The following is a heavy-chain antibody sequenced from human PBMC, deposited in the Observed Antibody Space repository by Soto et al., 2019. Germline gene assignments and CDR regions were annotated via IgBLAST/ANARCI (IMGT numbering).Heavy chain of an antibody. J-gene: IGHJ5*02. D-gene: IGHD3-16*01. CDR1: GGSVNGYY. Sequence: PSDTLSLTCAVYGGSVNGYYWNWIRQPPGKGLDWIGEINHTGVTHDKPSLKIRVTISVDTSKNQFSLELCSVHTAERAIYYCPTRIMVIGLLNPPYNPWGKGSQVTVSS. CDR2: INHTGVT. CDR3: PTRIMVIGLLNPPYNP. V-gene: IGHV4-34*01.